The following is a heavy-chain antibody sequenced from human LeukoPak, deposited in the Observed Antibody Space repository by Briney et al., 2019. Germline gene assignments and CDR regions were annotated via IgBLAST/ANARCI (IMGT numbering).Heavy chain of an antibody. Sequence: PGGSLRLSCAASGFTFDDYAMHWVRQAPGKGLEWVSLISWDGGSTYYADSVKGRFTISRDNSKNSLYQQMNSLRAEDTALYYCAKAEDYYGSGSRYYGMDVWGKGTTVTVSS. CDR1: GFTFDDYA. J-gene: IGHJ6*04. CDR3: AKAEDYYGSGSRYYGMDV. CDR2: ISWDGGST. V-gene: IGHV3-43D*04. D-gene: IGHD3-10*01.